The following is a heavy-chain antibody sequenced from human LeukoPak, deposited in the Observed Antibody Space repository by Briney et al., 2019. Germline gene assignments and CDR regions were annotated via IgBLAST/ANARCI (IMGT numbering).Heavy chain of an antibody. J-gene: IGHJ3*02. V-gene: IGHV3-53*05. CDR1: GFTVSSNY. Sequence: GGSLRLSCAASGFTVSSNYMSWVRQSPGKGLEWVSVIYSGGSTYYADSVKGRFTISGDNSKNTLYLQMNSLRAEDTAVYYCARGRGGWYSAPLHDAFDIWGQGTMVTVSS. CDR2: IYSGGST. D-gene: IGHD6-19*01. CDR3: ARGRGGWYSAPLHDAFDI.